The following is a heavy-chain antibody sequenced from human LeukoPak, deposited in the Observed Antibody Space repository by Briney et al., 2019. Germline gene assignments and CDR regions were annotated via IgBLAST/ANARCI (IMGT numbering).Heavy chain of an antibody. V-gene: IGHV4-34*01. J-gene: IGHJ4*02. D-gene: IGHD6-13*01. Sequence: PSETLSLTCAVYGGSFSGYYWSWIRQPPGKGLEWIGEINHSGSTNYNPSLKSRVTISVDTSKNQFSLKLSSVTAADTAVYYCASRIAAAGTTYWGQGTLVTVSS. CDR2: INHSGST. CDR3: ASRIAAAGTTY. CDR1: GGSFSGYY.